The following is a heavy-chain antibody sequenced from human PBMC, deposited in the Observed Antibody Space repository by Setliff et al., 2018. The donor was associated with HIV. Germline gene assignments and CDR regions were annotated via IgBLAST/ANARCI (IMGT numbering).Heavy chain of an antibody. J-gene: IGHJ6*02. Sequence: LRLSCAASEFTFSSYSMNWVRQAPGKGLEWVSYISVSGSTIYYADSVKGRFTISRDNAKNSLYLQINSLRPEDTAIYYCARDADTSGPSTYYFGMDVWGQGTTVTVSS. V-gene: IGHV3-48*01. CDR2: ISVSGSTI. D-gene: IGHD6-19*01. CDR1: EFTFSSYS. CDR3: ARDADTSGPSTYYFGMDV.